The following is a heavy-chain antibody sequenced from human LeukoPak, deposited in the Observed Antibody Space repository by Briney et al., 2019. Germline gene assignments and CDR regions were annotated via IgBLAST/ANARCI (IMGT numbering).Heavy chain of an antibody. J-gene: IGHJ2*01. CDR2: ISWNSGSI. D-gene: IGHD3-22*01. CDR3: AKGSEDYYDSSGYSRKWYFDL. V-gene: IGHV3-9*01. Sequence: GGSLRLSCAASGFTFDDYAMHWVRQASGKGLEWVSGISWNSGSIGYADSVKGRFTISRDNAKNSLYLQMNSLRAEDTALYYCAKGSEDYYDSSGYSRKWYFDLWGRGTLVTVSS. CDR1: GFTFDDYA.